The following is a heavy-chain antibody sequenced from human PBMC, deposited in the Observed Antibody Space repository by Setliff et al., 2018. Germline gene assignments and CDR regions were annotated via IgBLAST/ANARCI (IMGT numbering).Heavy chain of an antibody. Sequence: ASVKVSCKASAYSFTNYGITWVRQAPGQGLEWMGWISAYDGNTRFAQNIQGRVTLTTDTPTSTAYMELRSLRFDDTAVYYCARSPPNRGFGSGWYGDFWGQGTLVTVSS. CDR2: ISAYDGNT. V-gene: IGHV1-18*01. CDR1: AYSFTNYG. CDR3: ARSPPNRGFGSGWYGDF. D-gene: IGHD6-19*01. J-gene: IGHJ4*02.